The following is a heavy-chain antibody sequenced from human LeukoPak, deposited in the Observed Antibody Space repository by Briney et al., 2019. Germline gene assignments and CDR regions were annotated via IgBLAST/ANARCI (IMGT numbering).Heavy chain of an antibody. J-gene: IGHJ6*03. CDR2: INHSGST. CDR3: ARGRMVRGVKPYYMDV. Sequence: PSETLSLTCAVYGGSFSGYYWSWIRQPPGQGLEWIGEINHSGSTNYNPSLKSRVTISVDTSKNQFSLKLSSVTAADTAVYYCARGRMVRGVKPYYMDVWGKGTTVTVSS. CDR1: GGSFSGYY. V-gene: IGHV4-34*01. D-gene: IGHD3-10*01.